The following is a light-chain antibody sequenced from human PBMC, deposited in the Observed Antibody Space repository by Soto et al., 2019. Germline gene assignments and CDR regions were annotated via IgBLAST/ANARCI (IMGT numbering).Light chain of an antibody. V-gene: IGLV2-23*01. J-gene: IGLJ1*01. CDR3: CSYAGSGTYV. CDR1: SSDVGGYDL. Sequence: QSALTQPASVSGSPGQSITISCTGTSSDVGGYDLVSWYQQHPDKAPKLMIYEGSKRPSGVSNRFSGSKSGATASLTISGLQAEDEADYYCCSYAGSGTYVFGTGTKVTVL. CDR2: EGS.